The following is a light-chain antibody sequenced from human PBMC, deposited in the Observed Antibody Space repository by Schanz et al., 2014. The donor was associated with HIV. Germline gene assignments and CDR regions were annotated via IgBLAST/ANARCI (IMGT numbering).Light chain of an antibody. CDR3: SSKATGGRAPVV. CDR1: SSDVGGYNY. Sequence: QSALTQPASVSGSPGQSITISCTGTSSDVGGYNYVSWYQQHPGKAPKLMLYDVSNRPSGVSNRFSGSKSGNTASLTISGLQAEDEAEYYCSSKATGGRAPVVFGGGTKLTVL. V-gene: IGLV2-14*03. J-gene: IGLJ1*01. CDR2: DVS.